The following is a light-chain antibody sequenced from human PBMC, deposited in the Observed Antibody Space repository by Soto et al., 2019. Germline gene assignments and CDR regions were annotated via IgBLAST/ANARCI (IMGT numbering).Light chain of an antibody. Sequence: QSVLTQPPSVSGAPGQRVTISCTGSSSNIGAGYDVHWYQQLPGTAPKVLIYGNSNRPSGVPDRFSGSKSGTSASLAITGLQAEDEADYYCQSYDSSLSGVIFGGGTQLNVL. CDR1: SSNIGAGYD. J-gene: IGLJ2*01. V-gene: IGLV1-40*01. CDR3: QSYDSSLSGVI. CDR2: GNS.